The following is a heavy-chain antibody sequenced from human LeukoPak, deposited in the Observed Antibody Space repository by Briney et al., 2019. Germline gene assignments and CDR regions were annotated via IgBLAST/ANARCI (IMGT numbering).Heavy chain of an antibody. CDR2: VYSGGST. CDR1: GFTVSTNY. V-gene: IGHV3-53*01. J-gene: IGHJ4*02. CDR3: ARGGYSSGWYRD. D-gene: IGHD6-19*01. Sequence: GGSLRLSCAASGFTVSTNYMNWVRQAPGRGLEWVSVVYSGGSTYYADSVKGRFTISRDNSRNTLYLQMSSLRAEDTAVYYCARGGYSSGWYRDWGQGTLVTVSS.